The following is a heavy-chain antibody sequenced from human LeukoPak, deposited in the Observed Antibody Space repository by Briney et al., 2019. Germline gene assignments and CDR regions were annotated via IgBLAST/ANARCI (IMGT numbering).Heavy chain of an antibody. CDR1: GFTFSSYW. Sequence: GGSLRLSCAASGFTFSSYWMTWVRQAPGKGLEWVANIKQDGSEKNYVDSVKGRFTISRDNAKNSLYLQMNSLRAEDTAVYYCARAGPKKYYFEYWGQGTLVTVSS. V-gene: IGHV3-7*01. CDR2: IKQDGSEK. CDR3: ARAGPKKYYFEY. J-gene: IGHJ4*02.